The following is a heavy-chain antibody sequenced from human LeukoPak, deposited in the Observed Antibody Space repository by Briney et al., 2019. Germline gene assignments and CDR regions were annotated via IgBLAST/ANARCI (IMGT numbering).Heavy chain of an antibody. CDR1: GFTFSSYA. Sequence: GGSLRLSCAASGFTFSSYAMSWVRQAPGKGPEWVSAISGSGGSTYYADSVKGRFTISRDNSKNTLYLQMSSLRAEDTAVYYCAKAHGSGSFDYWGQGTLVTVSS. CDR2: ISGSGGST. V-gene: IGHV3-23*01. D-gene: IGHD3-10*01. CDR3: AKAHGSGSFDY. J-gene: IGHJ4*02.